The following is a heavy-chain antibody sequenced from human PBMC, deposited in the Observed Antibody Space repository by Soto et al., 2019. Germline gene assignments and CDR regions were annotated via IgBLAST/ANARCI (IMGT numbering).Heavy chain of an antibody. Sequence: ETLSLTCTVSGGSISSYYWSWIRQPAGKGLEWIGRIYTSGSTNYNPSLKSRVTMSVDTSKNQFSLKLSSVTAADTAVYYCAGQTGTRPYYYYYYGMDVWGQGTTVTVSS. CDR3: AGQTGTRPYYYYYYGMDV. D-gene: IGHD1-1*01. V-gene: IGHV4-4*07. CDR2: IYTSGST. CDR1: GGSISSYY. J-gene: IGHJ6*02.